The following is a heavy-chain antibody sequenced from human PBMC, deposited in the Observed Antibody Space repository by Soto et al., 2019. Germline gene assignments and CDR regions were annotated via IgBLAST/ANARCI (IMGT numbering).Heavy chain of an antibody. CDR2: MDPNRGHS. CDR3: ARAAYRSLWFDP. Sequence: ASVKVSCKASGGTFSSYAIIWVRQAAGQGLEWMGWMDPNRGHSDSVQNFRGRVTMTTNISDSTAYMELSGLRSDDTGVYYCARAAYRSLWFDPWGQGTLVTVSS. J-gene: IGHJ5*02. D-gene: IGHD6-19*01. V-gene: IGHV1-8*02. CDR1: GGTFSSYA.